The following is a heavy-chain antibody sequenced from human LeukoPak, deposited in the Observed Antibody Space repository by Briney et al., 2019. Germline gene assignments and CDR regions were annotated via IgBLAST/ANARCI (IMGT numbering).Heavy chain of an antibody. CDR3: ANPTVVVAYGIDY. Sequence: GGSLRLSCAASGFTFSSYAMSWVRQAPGKGLEWVSAISGSGGSTYYADSVEGRFTISRDNSKNTLYLQMNSLRAEDTAVYYCANPTVVVAYGIDYWGQGTLVTVSS. CDR2: ISGSGGST. J-gene: IGHJ4*02. V-gene: IGHV3-23*01. D-gene: IGHD3-22*01. CDR1: GFTFSSYA.